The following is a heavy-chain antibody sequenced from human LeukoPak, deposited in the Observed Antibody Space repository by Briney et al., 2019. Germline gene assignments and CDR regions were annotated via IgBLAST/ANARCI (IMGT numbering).Heavy chain of an antibody. D-gene: IGHD3-22*01. J-gene: IGHJ4*02. CDR1: GFTFSSYA. Sequence: GGSLRLSCAASGFTFSSYAMSWVRQAPGKGLEWVSAISGSGGSTYYADSVKGRLTISRDNSKNTLYLQMNSLRAEDTAVYYCAKEAAGYDSSGYYYDYWGQGTLVTVSS. CDR2: ISGSGGST. CDR3: AKEAAGYDSSGYYYDY. V-gene: IGHV3-23*01.